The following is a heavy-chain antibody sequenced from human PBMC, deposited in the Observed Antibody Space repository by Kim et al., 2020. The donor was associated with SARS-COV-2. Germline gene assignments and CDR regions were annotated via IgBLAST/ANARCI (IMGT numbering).Heavy chain of an antibody. CDR1: GFTFDDYA. V-gene: IGHV3-9*01. D-gene: IGHD6-19*01. CDR2: ISWDSGSI. Sequence: GGSLRLSCAASGFTFDDYAMHWVRQAPGKGLEWVSGISWDSGSIGYADSVKGRFTISRDNAKNSLYLQMNSLRAEDTALYYCAKACYYTISAVAGTKRGSDAYYLDYWGQGTLVTVSS. CDR3: AKACYYTISAVAGTKRGSDAYYLDY. J-gene: IGHJ4*02.